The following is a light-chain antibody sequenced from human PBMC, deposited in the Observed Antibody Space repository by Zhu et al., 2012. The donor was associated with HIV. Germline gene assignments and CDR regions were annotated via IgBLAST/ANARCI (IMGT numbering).Light chain of an antibody. CDR3: LQSYTIPYT. J-gene: IGKJ2*01. Sequence: DIQLTQSPSFLSASVGDRVTITCRASQTVGQYLHWYQQKSGKAPKLLIYGTSNLQGGVPSRFSGSGFATDFTLTISSLQPEDFATYYCLQSYTIPYTFGQGTNLEIK. V-gene: IGKV1-39*01. CDR2: GTS. CDR1: QTVGQY.